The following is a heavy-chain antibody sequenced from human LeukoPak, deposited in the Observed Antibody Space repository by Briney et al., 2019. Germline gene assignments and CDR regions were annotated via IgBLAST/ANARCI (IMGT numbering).Heavy chain of an antibody. CDR3: ARDSVDTAMGYDY. V-gene: IGHV4-39*02. D-gene: IGHD5-18*01. Sequence: SETLSLTCTVSGGSISSSSYYWGWIRQPPGKGLEWIGSIYYSGSTYYNPSLKSRVTISVDTSKNQFSLKLSSVTAADTAVYYCARDSVDTAMGYDYWGQGTLVTVSS. CDR2: IYYSGST. J-gene: IGHJ4*02. CDR1: GGSISSSSYY.